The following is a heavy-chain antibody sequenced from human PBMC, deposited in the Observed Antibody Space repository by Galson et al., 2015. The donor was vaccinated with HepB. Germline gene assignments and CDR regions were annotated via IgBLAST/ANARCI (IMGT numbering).Heavy chain of an antibody. J-gene: IGHJ4*02. Sequence: SETLSLTCAVYGGSFSGYYWSWIRQPPGKGLGWIGEINHRGSTNYNPSLKSRVTITVDTSKNQFSLKLSSVTAADTAVYYCARGEPHLSYWGQGTLVTVSS. CDR3: ARGEPHLSY. CDR1: GGSFSGYY. CDR2: INHRGST. V-gene: IGHV4-34*01. D-gene: IGHD1-14*01.